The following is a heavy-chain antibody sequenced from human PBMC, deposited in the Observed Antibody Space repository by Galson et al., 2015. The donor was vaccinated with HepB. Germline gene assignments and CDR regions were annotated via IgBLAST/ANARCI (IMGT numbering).Heavy chain of an antibody. J-gene: IGHJ2*01. Sequence: CAISGDSVSSNSAAWNWIRQSPSRGLEWLGRTYHRSKWFYDYAVSVKSRVTINPDTSKNQFSLQLRSVTPEDTAMYYCARTAGYFDLWGRGTLVTVSS. CDR3: ARTAGYFDL. CDR1: GDSVSSNSAA. D-gene: IGHD1-14*01. CDR2: TYHRSKWFY. V-gene: IGHV6-1*01.